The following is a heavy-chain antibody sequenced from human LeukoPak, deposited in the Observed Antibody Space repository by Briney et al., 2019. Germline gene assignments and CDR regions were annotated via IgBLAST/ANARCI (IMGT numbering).Heavy chain of an antibody. CDR3: ARDRFPYCSSTSCYFDQ. V-gene: IGHV3-30-3*01. CDR1: GFTFSNYA. J-gene: IGHJ4*02. D-gene: IGHD2-2*01. CDR2: ISYDGSNK. Sequence: PGGSLRLSCAASGFTFSNYAMHWVRQAPGKGLEWVAVISYDGSNKYYADSVKGRFTISRDNSKNTLYLQMNSLRAEDTAVYYRARDRFPYCSSTSCYFDQWGQGTLVTVSS.